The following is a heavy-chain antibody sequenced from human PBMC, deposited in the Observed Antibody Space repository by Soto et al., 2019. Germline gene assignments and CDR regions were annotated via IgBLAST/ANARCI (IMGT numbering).Heavy chain of an antibody. CDR3: GKSVGPGTGPNVIRSDN. V-gene: IGHV3-23*01. CDR2: ISGSGAGT. Sequence: EVQLLESGGGLVQPGGSLRLSCAASGFTFSSYAMSWVRQAPGKGLEWVSAISGSGAGTKYADSVKDRFTISRDNSRNTLYRKRNSLRAENRAVYYCGKSVGPGTGPNVIRSDNWAPGTLVPVPS. D-gene: IGHD1-1*01. CDR1: GFTFSSYA. J-gene: IGHJ4*02.